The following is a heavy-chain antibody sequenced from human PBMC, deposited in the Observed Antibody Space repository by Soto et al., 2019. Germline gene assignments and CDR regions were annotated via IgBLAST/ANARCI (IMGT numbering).Heavy chain of an antibody. J-gene: IGHJ5*02. CDR2: INPDGGRT. D-gene: IGHD3-10*01. CDR1: GFTFSNYW. CDR3: ARVNSGSYDWFDP. V-gene: IGHV3-74*01. Sequence: EVQLVESGGGLVQPGGSLRLSCAASGFTFSNYWMHWVRQAPGKGLMWVSRINPDGGRTTYADSVKGRFAISRDNAKNTLYLQMDSLKAEDTAIYLCARVNSGSYDWFDPWGQGTLVTVSS.